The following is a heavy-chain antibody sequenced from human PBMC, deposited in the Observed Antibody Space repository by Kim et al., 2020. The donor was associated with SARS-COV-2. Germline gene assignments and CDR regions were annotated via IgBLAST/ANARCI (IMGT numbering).Heavy chain of an antibody. CDR3: ARGGVGTSRGLYYSLDV. J-gene: IGHJ6*02. D-gene: IGHD3-10*01. CDR1: GFTFTDHD. Sequence: GGSLRLSCTPSGFTFTDHDMHWVRQIPGKGLEWVSSIGFFGDSYYPDSVKGRFTVSRDNAKSSLVLNLDNLRAGDTAIYYCARGGVGTSRGLYYSLDVWGPGTAVTVS. V-gene: IGHV3-13*04. CDR2: IGFFGDS.